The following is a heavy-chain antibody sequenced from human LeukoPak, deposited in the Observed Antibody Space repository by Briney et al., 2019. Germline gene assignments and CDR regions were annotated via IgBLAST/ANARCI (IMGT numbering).Heavy chain of an antibody. CDR3: ARLSAVIKVFDY. CDR1: GGSISSSSYY. J-gene: IGHJ4*02. Sequence: SETLSLTCTVSGGSISSSSYYWGWVRRPPGKGLEWIGSIYYSGSTHYNPSLKSRVAISVDTSKNQFSLKLSSVTATDTAVYYCARLSAVIKVFDYRGQGTLVTVSS. CDR2: IYYSGST. V-gene: IGHV4-39*01. D-gene: IGHD3-10*01.